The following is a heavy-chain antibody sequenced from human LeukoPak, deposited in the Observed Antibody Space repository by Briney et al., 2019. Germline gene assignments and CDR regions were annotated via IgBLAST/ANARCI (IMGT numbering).Heavy chain of an antibody. D-gene: IGHD7-27*01. V-gene: IGHV3-7*01. CDR2: IKQDGSEK. CDR1: GFTLSSYG. J-gene: IGHJ3*02. Sequence: GGSLRLSCAASGFTLSSYGMHWVRQAPGKGLEWVANIKQDGSEKYYVDSVKGRFTISRDNAKNSLYLQMNSLRAEDTAVYYCARLQANWDAFDIWGQGTMVTVSS. CDR3: ARLQANWDAFDI.